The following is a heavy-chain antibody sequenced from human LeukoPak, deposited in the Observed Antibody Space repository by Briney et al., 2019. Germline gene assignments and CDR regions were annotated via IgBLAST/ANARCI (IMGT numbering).Heavy chain of an antibody. CDR2: INPNSGGT. V-gene: IGHV1-2*02. CDR1: GYTFTGYY. Sequence: ASVKVSCKASGYTFTGYYMPWVRQAPGQGLEWMRWINPNSGGTNYAQKFQGRVTMTRDTSISTAYMELSRLRSDDTAVYYCARDRLAVAANNWFDPWGQGTLVTVSS. CDR3: ARDRLAVAANNWFDP. D-gene: IGHD6-19*01. J-gene: IGHJ5*02.